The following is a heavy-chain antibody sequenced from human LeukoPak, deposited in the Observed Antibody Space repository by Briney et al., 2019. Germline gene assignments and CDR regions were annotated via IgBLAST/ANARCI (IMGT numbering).Heavy chain of an antibody. D-gene: IGHD3-22*01. V-gene: IGHV3-7*01. J-gene: IGHJ4*02. Sequence: GGSLRLSYAASGFTFSSFWMSWVRQAPGKGLEWVANIKQDGSEEYYVDSVKGRFTISRDNAKNSLYLQMNSLRAEDTAVYYCARWEGNGYYFDYRGQGTLVTVSS. CDR1: GFTFSSFW. CDR2: IKQDGSEE. CDR3: ARWEGNGYYFDY.